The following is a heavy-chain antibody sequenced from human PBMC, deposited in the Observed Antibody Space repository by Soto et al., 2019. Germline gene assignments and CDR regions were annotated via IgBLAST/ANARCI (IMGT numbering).Heavy chain of an antibody. Sequence: SVKVSCKASGGTFSSYAISWVRQAPGQGLEWMGGIIPIFGTANYAQKFQGRVTITADESTSTAYMELSSLRSEDTAVYYCARYYDILTGYGDDYYYYGMDVWGQGTTVTVSS. CDR3: ARYYDILTGYGDDYYYYGMDV. CDR2: IIPIFGTA. J-gene: IGHJ6*02. D-gene: IGHD3-9*01. CDR1: GGTFSSYA. V-gene: IGHV1-69*13.